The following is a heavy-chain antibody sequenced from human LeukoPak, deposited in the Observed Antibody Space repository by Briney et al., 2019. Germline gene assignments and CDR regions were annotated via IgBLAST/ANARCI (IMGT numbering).Heavy chain of an antibody. Sequence: SETLSLTCTVSGGSISSYYWSWIRQPAGKGLEWIGHIYYSGSTNYNPSLKSRVTISVDTSKNQFSLKLSSVTAADTAVYYCARHGTSGTNLNWFDPWGQGTLVTVSS. CDR1: GGSISSYY. CDR3: ARHGTSGTNLNWFDP. D-gene: IGHD1-1*01. V-gene: IGHV4-59*01. J-gene: IGHJ5*02. CDR2: IYYSGST.